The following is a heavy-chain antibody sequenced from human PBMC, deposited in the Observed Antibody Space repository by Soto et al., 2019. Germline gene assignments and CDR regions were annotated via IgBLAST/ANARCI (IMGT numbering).Heavy chain of an antibody. D-gene: IGHD2-2*01. Sequence: EVQLVESGGGLVQAGGSLRLSCAASGFTFSSYSMNWVRQAPGKGLEWVSPITSSSSAIYYADSVKGRFTISRDNAKNSLYLQMNSLRAEDTAVYYCARGQLDAIDYWGQGILVTVS. CDR3: ARGQLDAIDY. J-gene: IGHJ4*02. CDR2: ITSSSSAI. CDR1: GFTFSSYS. V-gene: IGHV3-48*01.